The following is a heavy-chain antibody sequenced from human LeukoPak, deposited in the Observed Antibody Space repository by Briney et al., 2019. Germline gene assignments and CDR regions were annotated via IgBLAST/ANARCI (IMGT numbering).Heavy chain of an antibody. CDR2: IIPIFGTA. J-gene: IGHJ6*03. CDR3: AWGGAARRGYYYYMDV. Sequence: GASVKVSCKASGGTFSSYAISWVRQAPGQGLEWMGGIIPIFGTANYAQKFQGRVTITADESTSTAYMELSSLRSEDTAVYYCAWGGAARRGYYYYMDVWGKGTTVTVSS. V-gene: IGHV1-69*01. D-gene: IGHD6-6*01. CDR1: GGTFSSYA.